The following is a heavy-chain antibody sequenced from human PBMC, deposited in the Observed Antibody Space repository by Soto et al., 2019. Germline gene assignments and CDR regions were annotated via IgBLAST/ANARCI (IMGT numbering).Heavy chain of an antibody. V-gene: IGHV3-48*03. Sequence: GSLRLSCAASGFTFSSYEMNWVRQAPGKGLEWVSYISSSGSTIYYADSVKGRFTISRDNAKNSLYLQMNSLRAEDTAVYYCAREGTAAAGHSYYYYGMDVWGQGTTVTVSS. CDR3: AREGTAAAGHSYYYYGMDV. CDR1: GFTFSSYE. CDR2: ISSSGSTI. D-gene: IGHD6-13*01. J-gene: IGHJ6*02.